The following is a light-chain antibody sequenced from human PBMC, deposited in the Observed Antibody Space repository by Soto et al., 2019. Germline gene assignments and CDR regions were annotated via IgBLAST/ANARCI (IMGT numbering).Light chain of an antibody. CDR1: SSEVGSYDL. Sequence: QSALTQSASVSGSPGQSITISCTRTSSEVGSYDLVSWYQQHPGKAPKLIISEGTKRPSGVSNRFSGSDSGATASLTISGLQPEDEADYYCCSFVGIDSFEVFGGGTKLTVL. V-gene: IGLV2-23*03. J-gene: IGLJ2*01. CDR2: EGT. CDR3: CSFVGIDSFEV.